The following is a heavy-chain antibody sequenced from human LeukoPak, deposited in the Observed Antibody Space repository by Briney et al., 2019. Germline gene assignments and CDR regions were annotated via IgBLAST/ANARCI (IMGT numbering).Heavy chain of an antibody. J-gene: IGHJ4*02. CDR1: GYTFTDYY. CDR2: INPNSGDT. V-gene: IGHV1-2*02. CDR3: ARDKGSGQSFDY. Sequence: ASVKVSCKASGYTFTDYYMHWVRQAPGQGLEWMGWINPNSGDTNYAQKFQGRVTMTRDTSISTAYMELSSLRSDDTAIYYCARDKGSGQSFDYWGQGTLVTVSS.